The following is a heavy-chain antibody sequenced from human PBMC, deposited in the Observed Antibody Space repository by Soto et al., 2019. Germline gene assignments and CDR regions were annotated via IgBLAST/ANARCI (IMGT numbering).Heavy chain of an antibody. CDR1: GFTFSGYG. CDR2: LANDGSYQ. D-gene: IGHD2-15*01. J-gene: IGHJ4*02. Sequence: QVQLVVSGGGVVQPGGSLRLSCAASGFTFSGYGMHWVRQSPGEGLEWVAILANDGSYQYYAGSVKGRFTISRDNSKNTLYLQMDSLRPEDTAVYYCARSIGGSSYYPPDYWGQGTLVTVSS. V-gene: IGHV3-30*03. CDR3: ARSIGGSSYYPPDY.